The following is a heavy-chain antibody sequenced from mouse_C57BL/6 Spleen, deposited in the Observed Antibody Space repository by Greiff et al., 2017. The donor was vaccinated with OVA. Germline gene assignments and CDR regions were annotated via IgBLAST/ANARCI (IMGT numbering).Heavy chain of an antibody. CDR2: IYPRDGST. D-gene: IGHD1-1*01. Sequence: VKLQQSGPELVKPGASVTLSCKASGYTFTSYDINWMKQRPGQGLEWIGWIYPRDGSTKYNEKFKGKATLTVDTSSSTAYMELHSLTSADSAVYFCARRYGSTLYYYAMDYWGQGTSVTVSS. V-gene: IGHV1-85*01. J-gene: IGHJ4*01. CDR1: GYTFTSYD. CDR3: ARRYGSTLYYYAMDY.